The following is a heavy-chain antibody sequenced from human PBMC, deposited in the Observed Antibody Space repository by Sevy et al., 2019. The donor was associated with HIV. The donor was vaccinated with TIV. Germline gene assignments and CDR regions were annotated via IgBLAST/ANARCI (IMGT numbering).Heavy chain of an antibody. V-gene: IGHV4-39*01. CDR1: GGSISSSSYY. J-gene: IGHJ5*02. CDR3: ARTLYCSSTSCYKGWFDP. CDR2: IYYSGST. D-gene: IGHD2-2*02. Sequence: SETLSLTCTVSGGSISSSSYYWGWIRQPPGKGLEWIGSIYYSGSTYYNPSLKSRVTISIDTSKNQFSLKLSSVTAADTAVYYCARTLYCSSTSCYKGWFDPWGQGTLVTVSS.